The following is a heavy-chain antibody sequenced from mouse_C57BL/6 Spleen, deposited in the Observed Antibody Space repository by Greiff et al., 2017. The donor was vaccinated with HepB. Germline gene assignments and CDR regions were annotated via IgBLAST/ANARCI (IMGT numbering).Heavy chain of an antibody. CDR2: IYPGSGST. V-gene: IGHV1-55*01. J-gene: IGHJ3*01. D-gene: IGHD2-2*01. CDR3: ARGGGYDEGAWVAY. Sequence: LQQPGAELVKPGASVKMSCKASGYTFPSYWITWVKQRPGQGLEWIGDIYPGSGSTNYNEKFKSKATLAVDTSSSTAYMQLSSLTSEDSAVYYCARGGGYDEGAWVAYWGQGTLVTVAA. CDR1: GYTFPSYW.